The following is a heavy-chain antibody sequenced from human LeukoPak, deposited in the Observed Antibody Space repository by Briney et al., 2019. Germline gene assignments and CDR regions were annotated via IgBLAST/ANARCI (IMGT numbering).Heavy chain of an antibody. V-gene: IGHV4-34*01. Sequence: PSETLSLTCAVYGGSFSGYYWSWIRQPPGKGLEWIGEINHSGSTNYNPSLKSRVTISVDTSKNQFSLKLSSVTAADTAVYYCARRDRGLTYMVRGATVRDKSRACDYWGQGTLVTVSS. J-gene: IGHJ4*02. CDR3: ARRDRGLTYMVRGATVRDKSRACDY. D-gene: IGHD3-10*01. CDR1: GGSFSGYY. CDR2: INHSGST.